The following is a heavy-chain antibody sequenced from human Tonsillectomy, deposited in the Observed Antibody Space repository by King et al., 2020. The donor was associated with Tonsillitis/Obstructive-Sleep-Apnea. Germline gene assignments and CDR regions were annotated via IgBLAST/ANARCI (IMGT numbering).Heavy chain of an antibody. Sequence: VHLVESGGGLVQPGGSLRLSCAGSGFTFTTYWMTWVRQAPGKGLEWVANIKRDGSEKNYVDSVKGRFTISRDNAKNSLYLQMNSLRAEDTAVYYCAGDLSYCSGGSCYDRFDYWGQGTLVTVSS. D-gene: IGHD2-15*01. J-gene: IGHJ4*02. CDR2: IKRDGSEK. V-gene: IGHV3-7*01. CDR3: AGDLSYCSGGSCYDRFDY. CDR1: GFTFTTYW.